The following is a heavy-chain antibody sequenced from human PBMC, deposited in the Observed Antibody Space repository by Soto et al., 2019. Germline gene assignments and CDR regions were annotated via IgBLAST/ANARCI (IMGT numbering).Heavy chain of an antibody. Sequence: EVQLLESGGGLVQPGGSLRLSCAASGFTFSSYAMSWVRQAPGKGLEWVSAISGSGGSTYYADSVKGRFTISRDNSKNTPYLQMNSLRAEDTAVYYCAKNKFDIVLMVYALIFDYWGQGTLVTVSS. J-gene: IGHJ4*02. CDR2: ISGSGGST. CDR3: AKNKFDIVLMVYALIFDY. CDR1: GFTFSSYA. D-gene: IGHD2-8*01. V-gene: IGHV3-23*01.